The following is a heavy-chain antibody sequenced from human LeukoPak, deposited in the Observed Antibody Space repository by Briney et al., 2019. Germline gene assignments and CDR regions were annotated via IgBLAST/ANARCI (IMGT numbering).Heavy chain of an antibody. CDR2: IRFGGTNE. J-gene: IGHJ4*02. Sequence: GGSLRLSCAASGFTFNYYGMHWVRQAPGKGLEWVAFIRFGGTNEHYADSVKGRFTISRDNSKNTVYLQMNSLRPEDTAIYYCANDLYKYCTSDTCFPDSWGQGTLVTVSS. D-gene: IGHD2-8*01. CDR1: GFTFNYYG. CDR3: ANDLYKYCTSDTCFPDS. V-gene: IGHV3-30*02.